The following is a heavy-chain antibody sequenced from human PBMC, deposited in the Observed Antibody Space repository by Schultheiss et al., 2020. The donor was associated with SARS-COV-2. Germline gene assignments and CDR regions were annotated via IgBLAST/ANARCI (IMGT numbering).Heavy chain of an antibody. Sequence: SQTLSLTCTVSGGSISSGGYYWSWIRQHPGKGLEWIGYIYYSGSTYYNPSLKSRVTISVDRSKNQFSLKLSSVTAADTAVYYCARDRGVVNHDAFDIWGQGTTVTVSS. CDR3: ARDRGVVNHDAFDI. CDR2: IYYSGST. CDR1: GGSISSGGYY. D-gene: IGHD3-3*01. V-gene: IGHV4-31*03. J-gene: IGHJ3*02.